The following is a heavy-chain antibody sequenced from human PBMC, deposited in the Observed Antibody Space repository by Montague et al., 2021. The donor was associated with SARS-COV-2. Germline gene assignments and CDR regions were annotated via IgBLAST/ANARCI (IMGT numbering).Heavy chain of an antibody. Sequence: TLSPTRTVSGASISTGIYYWSWIRQPAGKGLEWIGRIRTTGHTDYNSSLESRVFMSVDTSTNQFSLSLTSVTAADTAVYFCARFGSGTLEFDLWGQGTLVTVSS. CDR3: ARFGSGTLEFDL. J-gene: IGHJ4*02. V-gene: IGHV4-61*02. D-gene: IGHD1-26*01. CDR1: GASISTGIYY. CDR2: IRTTGHT.